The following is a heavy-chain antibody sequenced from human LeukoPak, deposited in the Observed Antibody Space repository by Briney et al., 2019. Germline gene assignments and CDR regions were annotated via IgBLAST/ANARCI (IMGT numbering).Heavy chain of an antibody. CDR3: AKDMGPLGYCSSTSCLIHGAIYYGMDV. CDR1: GFTFDDYA. Sequence: GGSLRLPCAASGFTFDDYAMHWVRQAPGKGLEWVSGISWNSGSIGYADSVKGRFTISRDNAKNSLYLQMNSLRAEDTALYYCAKDMGPLGYCSSTSCLIHGAIYYGMDVWGQGTTVTVSS. CDR2: ISWNSGSI. J-gene: IGHJ6*02. D-gene: IGHD2-2*01. V-gene: IGHV3-9*01.